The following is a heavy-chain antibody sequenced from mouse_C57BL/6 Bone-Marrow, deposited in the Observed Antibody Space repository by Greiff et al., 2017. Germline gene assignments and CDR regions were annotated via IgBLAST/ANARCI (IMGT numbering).Heavy chain of an antibody. CDR3: TRGTGTVWYFDV. J-gene: IGHJ1*03. CDR1: GFTFSSYA. V-gene: IGHV5-9-1*02. D-gene: IGHD4-1*01. CDR2: ISSGCAYL. Sequence: EVQLVESGAGLVKPGGSLKLSCAASGFTFSSYAMSWVRQTQEKRLEWVAYISSGCAYLYYDDTVKGRFTISRDNARNTLYLQMSSLKSEDTAMYYCTRGTGTVWYFDVWGTGTTVTVSS.